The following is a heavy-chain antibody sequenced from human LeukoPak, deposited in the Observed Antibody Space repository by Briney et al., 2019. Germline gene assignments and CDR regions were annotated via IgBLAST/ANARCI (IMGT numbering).Heavy chain of an antibody. CDR2: IWYDGSNK. CDR1: GFTFSSYG. V-gene: IGHV3-33*01. CDR3: ARGASSGWYALFYYGMAL. J-gene: IGHJ6*02. Sequence: GGYLRLYCAASGFTFSSYGMHWVRQAPGKGLEWVAVIWYDGSNKYYAHSVKGRFTISRDNSKNTLYLQMNSLRAEDTAVYYCARGASSGWYALFYYGMALCGQGTTVTVS. D-gene: IGHD6-19*01.